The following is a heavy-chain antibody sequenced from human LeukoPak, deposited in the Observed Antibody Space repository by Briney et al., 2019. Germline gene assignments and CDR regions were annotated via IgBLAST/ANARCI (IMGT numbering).Heavy chain of an antibody. J-gene: IGHJ3*02. CDR3: ARLNHEAAFDI. Sequence: SETLSLTCTVSGGSISSSSYYWRWIRQPPGKVLEWFGCIYYSRSTYYNPSLKSRVTISVDTSKDTFSLKLSTVTAADTAMYYCARLNHEAAFDIWGQGTMVTVSS. CDR1: GGSISSSSYY. CDR2: IYYSRST. V-gene: IGHV4-39*01.